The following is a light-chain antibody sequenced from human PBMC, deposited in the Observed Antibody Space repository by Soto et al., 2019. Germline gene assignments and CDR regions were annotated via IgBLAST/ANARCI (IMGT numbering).Light chain of an antibody. Sequence: QSALTQPASVSGSPGQSITISCTGTTSDVGSHNFVSWYQQLPGKAPKLLIYEVTNRPSGTSNRFSGSQSGNTASLTISGLQAEDEADYYCRSFTNSILVFGGGTKLTVL. CDR3: RSFTNSILV. V-gene: IGLV2-14*01. J-gene: IGLJ3*02. CDR1: TSDVGSHNF. CDR2: EVT.